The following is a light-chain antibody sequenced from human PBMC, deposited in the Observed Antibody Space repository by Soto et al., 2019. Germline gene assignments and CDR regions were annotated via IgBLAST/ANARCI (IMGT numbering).Light chain of an antibody. CDR3: QQYNNWPRT. J-gene: IGKJ1*01. V-gene: IGKV3-15*01. CDR2: GAS. CDR1: QSVSNN. Sequence: EKVMTQSPATLSLSPGERATLSCRASQSVSNNYLAWYQQKPGQAPRLLIYGASTRATGIPARFSGSGSGTEFTLTISSLQSEDFAVYYCQQYNNWPRTFGQGTKVDIK.